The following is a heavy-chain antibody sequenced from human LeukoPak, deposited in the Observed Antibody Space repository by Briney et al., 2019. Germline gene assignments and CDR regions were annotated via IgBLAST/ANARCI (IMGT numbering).Heavy chain of an antibody. CDR1: GFTFSNYA. D-gene: IGHD6-19*01. Sequence: GGSLRLSCAASGFTFSNYAMSWVRRAPGKGLEWGSAVSGSGGTPYYADSMKGRFTISRDNSKSTLCLQMNSLRAEDTAVYFCAKWDRSGWHYYFDYWGQGTLVTVSS. J-gene: IGHJ4*02. CDR3: AKWDRSGWHYYFDY. CDR2: VSGSGGTP. V-gene: IGHV3-23*01.